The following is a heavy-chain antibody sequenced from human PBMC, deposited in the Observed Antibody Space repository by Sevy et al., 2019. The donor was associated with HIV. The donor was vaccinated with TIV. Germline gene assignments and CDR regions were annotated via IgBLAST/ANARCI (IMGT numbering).Heavy chain of an antibody. V-gene: IGHV3-30*02. D-gene: IGHD2-8*02. CDR3: AKNTAAVGVGGFDY. Sequence: GSLRLSCAASGFTFSYSGMHWVRQAPGKGLEGVSFIQFDGSSQYYAESVKGRFTILRDNTKNKLYLQMHRLRRDDAAVYYCAKNTAAVGVGGFDYWGQGALVTVSS. CDR1: GFTFSYSG. CDR2: IQFDGSSQ. J-gene: IGHJ4*02.